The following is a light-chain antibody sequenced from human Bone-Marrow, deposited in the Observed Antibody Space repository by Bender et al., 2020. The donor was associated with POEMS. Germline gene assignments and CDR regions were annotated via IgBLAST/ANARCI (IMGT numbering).Light chain of an antibody. CDR3: CSFTGRSVFGPNNWV. CDR2: EVI. CDR1: SSDVGNFDF. V-gene: IGLV2-23*02. Sequence: QSALTQPASVSGSPGHSITISCTGTSSDVGNFDFVSWYQQAPGRAPKLIIYEVIKRPSGVSHRFSGSKSGNTASLTISGLQADDEGDYYCCSFTGRSVFGPNNWVFGGGTKLTVL. J-gene: IGLJ3*02.